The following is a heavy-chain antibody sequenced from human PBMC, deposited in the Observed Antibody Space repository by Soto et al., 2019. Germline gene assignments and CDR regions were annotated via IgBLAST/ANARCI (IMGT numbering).Heavy chain of an antibody. D-gene: IGHD2-15*01. V-gene: IGHV1-69*13. CDR1: GGILSRYS. CDR2: IIPIFGTA. J-gene: IGHJ5*01. CDR3: AISLSFLVLAADHHWFDS. Sequence: VKGAWKASGGILSRYSISWVRQAPGQGLEWMGGIIPIFGTANYAQKFQGRVTITADESTSTAYMELSSLRSEDTAVYYCAISLSFLVLAADHHWFDSLPQRPLVTVSS.